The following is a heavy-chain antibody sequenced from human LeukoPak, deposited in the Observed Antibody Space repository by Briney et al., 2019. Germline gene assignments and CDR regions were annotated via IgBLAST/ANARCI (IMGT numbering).Heavy chain of an antibody. CDR1: GYSISSGYY. Sequence: KPSETLSLTCTVSGYSISSGYYWGWIRQPPGKGLEWIGSIYHSGSTYYNPSLKSRVTISVDTSKNQFSLKLSSVTAADTAVYYCARGGNRRSEVVVAGSYWGQGTLVTVSS. CDR2: IYHSGST. D-gene: IGHD2-15*01. J-gene: IGHJ4*02. V-gene: IGHV4-38-2*02. CDR3: ARGGNRRSEVVVAGSY.